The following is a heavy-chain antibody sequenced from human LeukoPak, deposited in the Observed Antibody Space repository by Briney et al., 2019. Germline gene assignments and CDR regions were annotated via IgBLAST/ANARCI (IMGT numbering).Heavy chain of an antibody. CDR1: GYTFINYD. CDR2: INPYNGNT. V-gene: IGHV1-18*01. Sequence: GASVKVSCKASGYTFINYDITWVREAPGQGLEWMGWINPYNGNTDYAQKLQDRVIMTTDTSTSTAYMELTNLISDDTAVYYCARHRQGDYWGQGTPVIVSS. J-gene: IGHJ4*02. CDR3: ARHRQGDY.